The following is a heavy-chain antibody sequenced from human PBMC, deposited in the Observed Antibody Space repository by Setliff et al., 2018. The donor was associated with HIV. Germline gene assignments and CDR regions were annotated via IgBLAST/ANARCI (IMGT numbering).Heavy chain of an antibody. Sequence: ASVKVSCKASGGTFSNYGISWVRQAPGQGLEWMGWISAYNGNTNYAQKLQGRVTMTTDTSTSTAYMELRSLRSDDTAVYYCARDHCSSSGCYEYSYDAFAFWGLGTMVTVSS. CDR2: ISAYNGNT. V-gene: IGHV1-18*01. CDR3: ARDHCSSSGCYEYSYDAFAF. J-gene: IGHJ3*01. CDR1: GGTFSNYG. D-gene: IGHD2-2*01.